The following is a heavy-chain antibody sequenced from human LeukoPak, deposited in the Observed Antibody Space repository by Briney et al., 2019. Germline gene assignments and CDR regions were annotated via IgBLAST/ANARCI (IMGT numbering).Heavy chain of an antibody. CDR1: GGTFSSYA. Sequence: ASVKVSCKASGGTFSSYAISWVRQAPGQGLEWMGRIIPILGIANYAQKFQGRVTITADKSTSTAYMELSSLRSEDTAVYYCAREYYDFWSGKNYGMDVWGQGTTVTVSS. CDR3: AREYYDFWSGKNYGMDV. CDR2: IIPILGIA. D-gene: IGHD3-3*01. V-gene: IGHV1-69*04. J-gene: IGHJ6*02.